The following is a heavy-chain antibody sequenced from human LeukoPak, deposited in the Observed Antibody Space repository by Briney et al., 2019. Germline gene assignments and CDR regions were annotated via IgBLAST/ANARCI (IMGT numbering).Heavy chain of an antibody. D-gene: IGHD7-27*01. CDR2: IYYSGST. V-gene: IGHV4-59*01. Sequence: SETLSLTCTVSGGSISSYYWSWIRQPPGKGLEWIGYIYYSGSTNYNPSLKSRVTISVDTSKNQFSLKLSSVTAADTAVYYCARGKLGMEAFDIWGQGTMVIVSA. J-gene: IGHJ3*02. CDR1: GGSISSYY. CDR3: ARGKLGMEAFDI.